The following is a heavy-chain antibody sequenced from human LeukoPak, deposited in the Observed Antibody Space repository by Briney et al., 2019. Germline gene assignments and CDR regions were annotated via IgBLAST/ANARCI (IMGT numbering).Heavy chain of an antibody. V-gene: IGHV3-53*01. D-gene: IGHD3-10*01. Sequence: GGSLRLSCAASGFTVSSNDMSWVRQAPGKGLEWVSVIYVGGSTYYADSVKGRFTISRDNSKNTLYLQMNSLRAEDTAVYYCARDRGSGITMVRGVIRGYMDVWGKGTTVTVS. CDR1: GFTVSSND. J-gene: IGHJ6*03. CDR3: ARDRGSGITMVRGVIRGYMDV. CDR2: IYVGGST.